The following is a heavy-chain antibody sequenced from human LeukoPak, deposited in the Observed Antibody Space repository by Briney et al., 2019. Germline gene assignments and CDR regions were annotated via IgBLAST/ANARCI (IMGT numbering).Heavy chain of an antibody. CDR3: ARRARWREVDY. J-gene: IGHJ4*02. CDR2: IDPSDSYT. Sequence: LGESLKISCKGSGYNFTTYWISWVRQMPGKGLEWMGRIDPSDSYTNYSPSFQGHVTISADKSISTAYLQWSGLKASDTAMYYCARRARWREVDYWGQGTLVTVSS. V-gene: IGHV5-10-1*01. CDR1: GYNFTTYW. D-gene: IGHD1-1*01.